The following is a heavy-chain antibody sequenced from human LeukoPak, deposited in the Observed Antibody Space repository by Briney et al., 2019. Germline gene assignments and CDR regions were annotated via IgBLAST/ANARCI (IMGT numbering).Heavy chain of an antibody. V-gene: IGHV3-13*01. J-gene: IGHJ4*02. CDR1: GFTFSSYD. CDR2: IGTAGDT. CDR3: ARGDFWSGYYALD. D-gene: IGHD3-3*01. Sequence: GGSLRLSCAASGFTFSSYDMHRVRQTTGRGLEWVSGIGTAGDTYSPGSVKGRFTISRENAKNSLYLQMNSLRAGDTAVYYCARGDFWSGYYALDWGQGTLVTVSS.